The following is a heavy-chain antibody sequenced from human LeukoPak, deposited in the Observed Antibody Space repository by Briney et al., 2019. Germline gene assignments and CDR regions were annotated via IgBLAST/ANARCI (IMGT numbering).Heavy chain of an antibody. V-gene: IGHV3-30*18. Sequence: PGGSLRLSCAASGFTFSSYGMHWVRQAPGKGLEWVAVISYDGSNKYYADSVKGRFTISRDNSKNTLYLQMNSLRAEDTAVYYCAKTDRRDSSGYQDYWGQGTLVTVSS. CDR2: ISYDGSNK. D-gene: IGHD3-22*01. CDR3: AKTDRRDSSGYQDY. CDR1: GFTFSSYG. J-gene: IGHJ4*02.